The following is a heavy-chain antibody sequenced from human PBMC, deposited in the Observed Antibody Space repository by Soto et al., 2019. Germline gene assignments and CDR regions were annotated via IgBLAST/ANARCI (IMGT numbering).Heavy chain of an antibody. CDR1: GVTFSSYA. CDR3: ARGRNYYDSSGYYPFDY. Sequence: QVQLVQSEAEVKKPGSSVQVSCKASGVTFSSYAINWVRQAPGQGLEFLGGIIPIFGTANYAQKFQGRVTITADESTSTAYMELSSMRSEDTAVYYCARGRNYYDSSGYYPFDYWGQGTLVTVSS. V-gene: IGHV1-69*01. D-gene: IGHD3-22*01. J-gene: IGHJ4*02. CDR2: IIPIFGTA.